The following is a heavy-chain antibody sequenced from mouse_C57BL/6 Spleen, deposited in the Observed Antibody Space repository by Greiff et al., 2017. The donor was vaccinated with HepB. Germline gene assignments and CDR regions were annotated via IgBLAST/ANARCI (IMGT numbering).Heavy chain of an antibody. V-gene: IGHV1-82*01. J-gene: IGHJ1*03. D-gene: IGHD2-12*01. CDR1: GYAFSSSW. CDR3: AGLRQVWYFDV. CDR2: IYPGDGDT. Sequence: QVQLQQSGPELVKPGASVKISCKASGYAFSSSWMNWVKQRPGKGLEWIGRIYPGDGDTNYNGKFKGKATLTADKSSSTAYMQLSSLTSEDSAVYFCAGLRQVWYFDVWGTGTTVTVSS.